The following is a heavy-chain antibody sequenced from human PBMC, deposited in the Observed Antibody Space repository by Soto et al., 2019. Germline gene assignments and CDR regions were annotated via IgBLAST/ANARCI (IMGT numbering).Heavy chain of an antibody. CDR3: EKDGYPAAIYGMDV. Sequence: GWSLRLSCAASGFTFSSYGMHWVRQAPGKGLEWVAVISYDGSNKYYADSVKGRFTISRDNSKNTLYLQMNSLRAEDTAVYYCEKDGYPAAIYGMDVWGQGTTVTVSS. V-gene: IGHV3-30*18. CDR1: GFTFSSYG. J-gene: IGHJ6*02. CDR2: ISYDGSNK. D-gene: IGHD2-2*02.